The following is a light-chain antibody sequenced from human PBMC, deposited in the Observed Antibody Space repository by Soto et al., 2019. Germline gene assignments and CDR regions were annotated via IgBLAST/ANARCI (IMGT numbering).Light chain of an antibody. V-gene: IGKV3-20*01. CDR3: KEYGSSLWT. CDR1: QSVSSSY. Sequence: ERVLTQSPDTMSLSPEARATLSCRSSQSVSSSYLAWYQQKPGQAHRLLIYGASSRATGIPDRFSGSGSGTDFTLTISRLEPEEFAVYYCKEYGSSLWTFGNGNKVDI. J-gene: IGKJ1*01. CDR2: GAS.